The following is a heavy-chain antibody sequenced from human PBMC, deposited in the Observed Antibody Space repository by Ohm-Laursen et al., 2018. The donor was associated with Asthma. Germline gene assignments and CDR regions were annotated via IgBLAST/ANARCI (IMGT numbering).Heavy chain of an antibody. Sequence: SLRLSCAASGFTVSSNYMSWVRQAPGKGLEWVSVIYSGGSTYYADSVKGRFTISRDNSKNTLYLQMNSLRAEDTAVYYCARAKGYSYGLAYWGQGTLVTVSS. CDR1: GFTVSSNY. D-gene: IGHD5-18*01. V-gene: IGHV3-53*01. CDR3: ARAKGYSYGLAY. J-gene: IGHJ4*02. CDR2: IYSGGST.